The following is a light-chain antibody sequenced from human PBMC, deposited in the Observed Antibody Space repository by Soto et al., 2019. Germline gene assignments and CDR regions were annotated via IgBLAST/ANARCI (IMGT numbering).Light chain of an antibody. Sequence: ENVLTQSPATLSLSPGERATLSCRASQSVSNYVAWYQQKPGQAPRLLIYDASNRATGVPARFSGSGSGTDFTLTSSSLEAEDFAVYYCQQRSNWLFGPGTKVDIK. J-gene: IGKJ3*01. V-gene: IGKV3-11*01. CDR3: QQRSNWL. CDR1: QSVSNY. CDR2: DAS.